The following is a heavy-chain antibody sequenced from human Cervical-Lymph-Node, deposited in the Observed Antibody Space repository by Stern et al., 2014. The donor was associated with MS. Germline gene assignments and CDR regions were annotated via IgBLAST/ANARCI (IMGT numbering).Heavy chain of an antibody. J-gene: IGHJ2*01. D-gene: IGHD6-19*01. CDR2: IYHSGST. Sequence: VQLVESGPGLVKPSETLSLTCTVSRYSINSDYYWGWIRQPPGKGLEWIGSIYHSGSTYYNSSLKSRVTISVDTSKTQFSLKLSSVPAADTAVYYCARARAIAVAFDLWGRGTLVTVSS. CDR1: RYSINSDYY. CDR3: ARARAIAVAFDL. V-gene: IGHV4-38-2*02.